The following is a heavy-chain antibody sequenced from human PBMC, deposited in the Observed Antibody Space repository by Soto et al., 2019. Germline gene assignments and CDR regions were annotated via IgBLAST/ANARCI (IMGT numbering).Heavy chain of an antibody. J-gene: IGHJ6*02. V-gene: IGHV1-3*01. D-gene: IGHD1-26*01. CDR2: INAANGDT. CDR1: GYTFTTYA. CDR3: GRSGVGATGEILYNAMDV. Sequence: QVQLVQSGAEAKKPGASVQVSCKASGYTFTTYALHWVRQAPGERPEWMGWINAANGDTKYSEKVQGRVTITMDTSATTGYMELRSLTSEDTAVYYCGRSGVGATGEILYNAMDVWGQGTTVTVSS.